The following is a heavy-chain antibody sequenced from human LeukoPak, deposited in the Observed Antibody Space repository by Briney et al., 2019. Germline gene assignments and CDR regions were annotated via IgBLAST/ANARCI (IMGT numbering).Heavy chain of an antibody. Sequence: GGALRLSCAASGFTFSSYSMNWVRQAPGKGLEWVSDISGSGGSTYYADSVKGRFTISRDNSKNTLYLQMNSLRAEDTAVYYCQVVNPTYFDYWGQGTLVTVSS. CDR3: QVVNPTYFDY. J-gene: IGHJ4*02. D-gene: IGHD3-22*01. CDR1: GFTFSSYS. V-gene: IGHV3-23*01. CDR2: ISGSGGST.